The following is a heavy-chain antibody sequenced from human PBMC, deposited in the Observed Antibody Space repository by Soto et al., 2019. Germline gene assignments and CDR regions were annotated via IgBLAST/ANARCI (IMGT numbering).Heavy chain of an antibody. Sequence: QVQLVQSGAEVKKPGASVKVSCKASGYTFTGYYMHWVRQAPGQGLEWMGWINPNSGGTNYAQKYQGRVTMTRDTPLSTAYMELSRLRSDDTAVYYCANAWSQNYYYGMDVWGQGTTVTVSS. CDR3: ANAWSQNYYYGMDV. CDR1: GYTFTGYY. J-gene: IGHJ6*02. V-gene: IGHV1-2*02. CDR2: INPNSGGT. D-gene: IGHD2-2*01.